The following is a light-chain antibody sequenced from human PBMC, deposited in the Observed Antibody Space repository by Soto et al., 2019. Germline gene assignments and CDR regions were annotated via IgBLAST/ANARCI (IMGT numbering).Light chain of an antibody. CDR3: SLYTSSSTLNVV. Sequence: QSALTQPPSVSGSPGQSVTISCTGTSSDVGSYNRVSWYQQPPGTAPKLMIYAVSNRPSGVPDRFSGSKSGNTASLTISGLQAEDEADYSCSLYTSSSTLNVVFGGGTKLTV. V-gene: IGLV2-18*01. CDR1: SSDVGSYNR. CDR2: AVS. J-gene: IGLJ2*01.